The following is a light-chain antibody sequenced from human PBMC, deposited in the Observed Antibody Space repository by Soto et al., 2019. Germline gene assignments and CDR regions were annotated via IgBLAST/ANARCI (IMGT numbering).Light chain of an antibody. CDR2: GAS. J-gene: IGKJ5*01. Sequence: DIQMTQSPASLSASVGDRVTLTCRASQSIGSYLNWYQHKPGKATKLLIYGASNLQSGVPSRFSGSGSGTDFTLTISSLQPEDFATYYCQQSDSTPPTFGQGTRLEIK. CDR1: QSIGSY. CDR3: QQSDSTPPT. V-gene: IGKV1-39*01.